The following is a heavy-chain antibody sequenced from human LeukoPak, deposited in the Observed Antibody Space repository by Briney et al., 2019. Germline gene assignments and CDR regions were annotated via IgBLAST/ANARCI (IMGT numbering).Heavy chain of an antibody. CDR1: GGSISSSTYY. Sequence: SETLSLTCTVSGGSISSSTYYWGWIRQPPGKGLEWIGNIYYSGSTYYNPSLKSRVTISLDTSKNQFSLKLSSVTAADTAVYYCASTYYYDSSGYYSGFDYWGQGTLVTVSS. V-gene: IGHV4-39*07. CDR3: ASTYYYDSSGYYSGFDY. CDR2: IYYSGST. D-gene: IGHD3-22*01. J-gene: IGHJ4*02.